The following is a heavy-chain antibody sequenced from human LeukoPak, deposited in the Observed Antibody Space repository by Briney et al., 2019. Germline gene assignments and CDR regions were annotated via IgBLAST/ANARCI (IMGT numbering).Heavy chain of an antibody. D-gene: IGHD6-19*01. V-gene: IGHV3-30*03. CDR1: GFTFRSYG. CDR3: ARSGVGSGRSQIDY. Sequence: GGSLRLSCAASGFTFRSYGMYWVRQAPGKGLEYVAIISFDGSNDYHADSVKGRFTISRDNSKDTLNLQMNSLRGDDTAMYYCARSGVGSGRSQIDYWGQGTLVIVSS. CDR2: ISFDGSND. J-gene: IGHJ4*02.